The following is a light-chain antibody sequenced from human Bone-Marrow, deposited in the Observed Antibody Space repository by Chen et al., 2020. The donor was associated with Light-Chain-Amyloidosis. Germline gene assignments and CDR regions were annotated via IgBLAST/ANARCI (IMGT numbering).Light chain of an antibody. V-gene: IGLV2-14*03. CDR2: DVS. Sequence: QSALTQPASVSESPGQSITISCTGTTSDVGAYDYVSWYQQHPGHAPKLIIHDVSNRPSGVSDRFSGSKSDNTASMTISGLQAEDEAEYYCSSYTSTYTVLFGGGTKLTVL. CDR1: TSDVGAYDY. J-gene: IGLJ2*01. CDR3: SSYTSTYTVL.